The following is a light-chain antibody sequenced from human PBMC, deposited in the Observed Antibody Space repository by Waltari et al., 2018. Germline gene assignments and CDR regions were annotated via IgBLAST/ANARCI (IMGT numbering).Light chain of an antibody. Sequence: QSVLPQPPSASGTPGQRVTISCSGSSSNIGRNTVIRYQQLPGTAPKLLMYRNNRRPSGVPDRFSGSKSGTSASLAISGLQSDDEADYYCAAWDDSVSGVVFGGGTKVTVL. CDR3: AAWDDSVSGVV. V-gene: IGLV1-44*01. J-gene: IGLJ3*02. CDR1: SSNIGRNT. CDR2: RNN.